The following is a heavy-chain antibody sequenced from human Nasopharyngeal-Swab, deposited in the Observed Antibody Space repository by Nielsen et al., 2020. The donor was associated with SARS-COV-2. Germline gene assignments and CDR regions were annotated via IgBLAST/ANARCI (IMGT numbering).Heavy chain of an antibody. CDR3: ARDVATVTPRFSSAASYYYYYGMDV. D-gene: IGHD4-17*01. CDR2: ISYDGSNK. CDR1: GFTFSSYA. J-gene: IGHJ6*02. V-gene: IGHV3-30*04. Sequence: GGSLRLSCAASGFTFSSYAMHWVRQAPGKGLEWVAVISYDGSNKYYADSVKGRFTISRDNAKNSLYLQMNSLRAEDTAVYYCARDVATVTPRFSSAASYYYYYGMDVWGQGTTVTVSS.